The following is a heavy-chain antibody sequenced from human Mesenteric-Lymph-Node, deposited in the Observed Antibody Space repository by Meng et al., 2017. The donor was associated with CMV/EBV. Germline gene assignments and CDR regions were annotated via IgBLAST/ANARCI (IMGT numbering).Heavy chain of an antibody. V-gene: IGHV4-34*01. D-gene: IGHD4-23*01. J-gene: IGHJ4*02. CDR3: ARHQRWLKSEGGFNY. CDR2: INHSGST. CDR1: GGSFSGYD. Sequence: VQRKQWGEGLLKPSETLSLTCAVYGGSFSGYDWRWIRQPPGKGLEWIGEINHSGSTNYNPSLKSRVTISVDTSKNQFSLKLSSVTAADTAVYYCARHQRWLKSEGGFNYWGQGTLVTVSS.